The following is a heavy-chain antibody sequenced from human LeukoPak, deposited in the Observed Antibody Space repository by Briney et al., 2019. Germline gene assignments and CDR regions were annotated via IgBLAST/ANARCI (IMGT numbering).Heavy chain of an antibody. CDR3: ARGHYGLDV. V-gene: IGHV3-11*03. Sequence: GGSLRLSCVASGFTFSAHYMSWIRQPPGKGLEWVSYIDISSGYTYYAGSVKGRFTISRDSAKNSLYLQMDNLRAEDTAVYFCARGHYGLDVWGQGTSVTVSS. J-gene: IGHJ6*02. CDR2: IDISSGYT. CDR1: GFTFSAHY.